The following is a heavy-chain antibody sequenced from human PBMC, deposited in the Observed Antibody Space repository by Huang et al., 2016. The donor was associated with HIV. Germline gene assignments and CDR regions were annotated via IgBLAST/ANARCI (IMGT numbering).Heavy chain of an antibody. Sequence: QLQLQGSGPGLVKPSETLSLTCTVSGGSITSSSYYWGWIRQPPGKGLEWGGSIYYSGSTDYNPSLKSRVTVSVDTSKNQCSLKLSSVTAADTAVYYCARHFSYYDSSGYTPWDAFDIWGQGTMVTVSS. CDR1: GGSITSSSYY. D-gene: IGHD3-22*01. CDR2: IYYSGST. CDR3: ARHFSYYDSSGYTPWDAFDI. J-gene: IGHJ3*02. V-gene: IGHV4-39*01.